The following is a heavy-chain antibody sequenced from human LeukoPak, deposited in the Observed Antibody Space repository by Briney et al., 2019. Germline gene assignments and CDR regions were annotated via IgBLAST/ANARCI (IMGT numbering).Heavy chain of an antibody. J-gene: IGHJ5*02. V-gene: IGHV3-33*01. Sequence: GGSLRLSCAASGFTFSSYGMHWVRQAPGKGLEWVAVIWYDGSNKYYADSVKGRFTISRDNSKNTLYLQMNSLRAEDTAVYYCARDHFYGDFGWFDPWGQGTLVTVSS. CDR3: ARDHFYGDFGWFDP. CDR1: GFTFSSYG. D-gene: IGHD4-17*01. CDR2: IWYDGSNK.